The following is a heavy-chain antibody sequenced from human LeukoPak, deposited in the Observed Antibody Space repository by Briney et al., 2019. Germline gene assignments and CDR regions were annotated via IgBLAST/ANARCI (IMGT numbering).Heavy chain of an antibody. D-gene: IGHD6-13*01. CDR1: GGTFSSYA. Sequence: APVKVSCKASGGTFSSYAISWVRQAPGQGLEWMGWMNPNSGNTGYAQKFQGRVTMTRNTSISTAYMELSSLRSEDSAVYYCARSTPPRSSSWYKYYYYYAMDVWGQGTTVTVSS. V-gene: IGHV1-8*02. CDR3: ARSTPPRSSSWYKYYYYYAMDV. J-gene: IGHJ6*02. CDR2: MNPNSGNT.